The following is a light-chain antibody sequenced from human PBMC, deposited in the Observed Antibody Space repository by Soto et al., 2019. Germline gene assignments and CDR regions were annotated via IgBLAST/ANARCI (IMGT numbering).Light chain of an antibody. Sequence: IELTPSPRTLSASVGDRVTITCRASQSIDNWLAWYQQRPGKAPKLLIYAASTLQTGVPSRFSGSGSGTEFTLTISSLQPEDFATYHCQQLTSYPRSTFGQGTRLEIK. CDR2: AAS. V-gene: IGKV1-5*01. J-gene: IGKJ5*01. CDR1: QSIDNW. CDR3: QQLTSYPRST.